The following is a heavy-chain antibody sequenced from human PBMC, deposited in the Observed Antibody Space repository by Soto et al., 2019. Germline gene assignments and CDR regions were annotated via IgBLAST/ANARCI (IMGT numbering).Heavy chain of an antibody. CDR3: ARPATYCSGGSCYSEAFDY. CDR2: IYPGDSDT. D-gene: IGHD2-15*01. Sequence: GESLKISCKGSGYSFTSYWIGWVRQMPGKGLEWMGIIYPGDSDTRYGPAFQGQVTISADKSISTAYLQWSSLKASDTAMYYCARPATYCSGGSCYSEAFDYWGQGTLVTVSS. V-gene: IGHV5-51*01. J-gene: IGHJ4*02. CDR1: GYSFTSYW.